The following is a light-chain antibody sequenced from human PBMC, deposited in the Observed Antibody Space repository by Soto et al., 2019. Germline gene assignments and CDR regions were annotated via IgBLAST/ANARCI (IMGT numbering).Light chain of an antibody. CDR3: QQRSNWPLT. CDR2: GAS. CDR1: QSVSSSY. V-gene: IGKV3D-20*02. J-gene: IGKJ4*01. Sequence: DTLLTQSPGTVSLSPGESATLSCRASQSVSSSYLARYQPKPGQAPRLLISGASSRATGIPDRFSGSGSGTEFTLTISSLQSEDFAVYYCQQRSNWPLTFGGGTKVDIK.